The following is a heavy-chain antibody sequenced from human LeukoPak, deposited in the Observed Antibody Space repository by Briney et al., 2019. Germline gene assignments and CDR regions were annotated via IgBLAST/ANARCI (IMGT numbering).Heavy chain of an antibody. CDR3: ARGNRDYYYYYYMDV. D-gene: IGHD2/OR15-2a*01. V-gene: IGHV4-59*08. CDR1: GGSISSYY. J-gene: IGHJ6*03. Sequence: SETLSLACTVSGGSISSYYWSWIRQPPGKGLEWIGYFYYSGSTNYNPSLKSRVAISVDTSKNQFSLKLSSVTAADTAVYYCARGNRDYYYYYYMDVWGKGTTVTVSS. CDR2: FYYSGST.